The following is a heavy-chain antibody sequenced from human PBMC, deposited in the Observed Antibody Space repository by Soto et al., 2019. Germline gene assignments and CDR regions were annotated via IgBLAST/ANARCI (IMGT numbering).Heavy chain of an antibody. CDR2: IKSKTDGGTT. J-gene: IGHJ6*02. V-gene: IGHV3-15*01. D-gene: IGHD6-19*01. CDR1: GFTFSNAW. CDR3: TTESSSSGWYDYGMDV. Sequence: EVQLVESGGGLVKPGGSLRLSCAASGFTFSNAWMSWVRQAPGKGLEWVGRIKSKTDGGTTDYAAPVKGRFTISRDDSKNTLYLQMNSLKTEDTAVYYCTTESSSSGWYDYGMDVWGQGTTVTVSS.